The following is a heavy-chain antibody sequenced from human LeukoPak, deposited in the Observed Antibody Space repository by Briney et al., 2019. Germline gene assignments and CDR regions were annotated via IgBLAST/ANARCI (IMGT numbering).Heavy chain of an antibody. V-gene: IGHV3-30-3*01. CDR3: ARENSGSYYFDY. D-gene: IGHD1-26*01. Sequence: AGRSLRLSCAASGFTFSSYAMHWVRQAPGKGLEWVAVISYDGSNKYYADSVKGRFTISRDNSKNTLYLQMNSQRAEDTAVYYCARENSGSYYFDYWGQGTLVTVSS. J-gene: IGHJ4*02. CDR2: ISYDGSNK. CDR1: GFTFSSYA.